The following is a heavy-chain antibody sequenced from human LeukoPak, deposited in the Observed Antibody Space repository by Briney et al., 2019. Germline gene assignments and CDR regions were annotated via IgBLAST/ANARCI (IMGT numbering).Heavy chain of an antibody. V-gene: IGHV4-34*01. CDR2: INYSGST. CDR1: SQSYSLFY. J-gene: IGHJ5*02. CDR3: ARVFRYSSSRRPNWFDP. Sequence: PGDPLTLLCSVWSQSYSLFYWLWTRRPRGKALECIGEINYSGSTIYNPALKSRVTISVDTSTNQPSLSLSSVTAADTAVYYCARVFRYSSSRRPNWFDPSGEGNLGTVSS. D-gene: IGHD6-13*01.